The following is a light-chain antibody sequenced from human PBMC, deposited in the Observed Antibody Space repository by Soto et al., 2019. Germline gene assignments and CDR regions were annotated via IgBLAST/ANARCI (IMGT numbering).Light chain of an antibody. J-gene: IGKJ2*01. CDR1: QSVSNNY. CDR2: GAS. Sequence: VLSKSPRALSLYTGERATVSVRASQSVSNNYLAWYQQKPGQAPRNLIYGASNRATGIPDRFSGSGSGTDFTLTISRLEPEDFAVYYCQQYGSSPPTFGQGTKVDIK. CDR3: QQYGSSPPT. V-gene: IGKV3-20*01.